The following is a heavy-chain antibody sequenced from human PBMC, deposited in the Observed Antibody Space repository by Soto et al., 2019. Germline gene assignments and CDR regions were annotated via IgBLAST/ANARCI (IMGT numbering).Heavy chain of an antibody. Sequence: ASVKVSCKASGYTFTGYYMHWVRQAPGQGLEWMGWINPNSGGTNYAQKFQGRVTMTRDTSISTAYMELSRLRSDDTAVYYCARVLSYSSGWYTYWGQGTLVTVSS. V-gene: IGHV1-2*02. J-gene: IGHJ4*02. D-gene: IGHD6-19*01. CDR3: ARVLSYSSGWYTY. CDR1: GYTFTGYY. CDR2: INPNSGGT.